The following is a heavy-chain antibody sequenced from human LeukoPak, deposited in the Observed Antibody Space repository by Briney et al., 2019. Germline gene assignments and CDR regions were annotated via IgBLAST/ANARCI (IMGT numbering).Heavy chain of an antibody. V-gene: IGHV3-30*02. Sequence: GGSLRLSCAASGFTFSSYGMHWVRQAPGKGREWVAFIRYDGSNKYYADSVKGRFTISRDNSKNTLYLQMNSLRAEDTAVYYCAKGRPTRYSSSWQEYFQHWGQGTLVTVSS. CDR3: AKGRPTRYSSSWQEYFQH. J-gene: IGHJ1*01. D-gene: IGHD6-13*01. CDR1: GFTFSSYG. CDR2: IRYDGSNK.